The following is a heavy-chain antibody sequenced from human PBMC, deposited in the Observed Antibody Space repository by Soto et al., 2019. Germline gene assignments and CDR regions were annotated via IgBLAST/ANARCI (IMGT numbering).Heavy chain of an antibody. Sequence: SETLSLTCTVSGGSISRYYWSWIRQPLGKGLEWIGEINHSGSTNYNPSLKSRVTISVDTSKNQFSLKLSSVTAADTAVYYCASQSSDYYGDHFDYWGQGTLVTVS. J-gene: IGHJ4*02. CDR1: GGSISRYY. CDR3: ASQSSDYYGDHFDY. D-gene: IGHD4-17*01. CDR2: INHSGST. V-gene: IGHV4-34*01.